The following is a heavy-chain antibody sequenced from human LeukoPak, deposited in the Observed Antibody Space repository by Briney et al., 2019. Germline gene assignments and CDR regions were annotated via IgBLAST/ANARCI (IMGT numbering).Heavy chain of an antibody. J-gene: IGHJ6*02. Sequence: GSLRLSCAASGFTFSDYNMSWVRQAPGKGLEWVSVIYSGGSTYYADSVKGRFTISRDNSKNTLYLQMNSLRAEDTAVYYCARELRGMDVWGQGTTVTVSS. CDR3: ARELRGMDV. D-gene: IGHD3-16*01. V-gene: IGHV3-66*01. CDR1: GFTFSDYN. CDR2: IYSGGST.